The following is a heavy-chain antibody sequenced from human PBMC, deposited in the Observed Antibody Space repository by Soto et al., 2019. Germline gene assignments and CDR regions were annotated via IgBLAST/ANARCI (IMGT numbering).Heavy chain of an antibody. CDR3: AREDQLQYQPTHATYYYYMDV. D-gene: IGHD2-2*01. J-gene: IGHJ6*03. V-gene: IGHV4-34*01. CDR1: GGSFSGYY. Sequence: PSETLSLTCAVYGGSFSGYYWSWIRQPPGKGLEWIGEINHSGSTNYNPSLKSRVTISVDTSKNQFSLKLSSVTAADTAVYYCAREDQLQYQPTHATYYYYMDVWGKGTTVTVSS. CDR2: INHSGST.